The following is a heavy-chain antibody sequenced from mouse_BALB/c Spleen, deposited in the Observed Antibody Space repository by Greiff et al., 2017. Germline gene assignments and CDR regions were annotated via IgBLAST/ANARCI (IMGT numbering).Heavy chain of an antibody. CDR1: GYTFTDYE. Sequence: SGAELVRPGASVTLSCKASGYTFTDYEMHWVKQTPVHGLEWIGAIDPETGGTAYNQKFKGKATLTADKSSSTAYMELRSLTSEDSAVYYCTRKWSDYWGQGTTLTVSS. D-gene: IGHD1-1*02. CDR3: TRKWSDY. J-gene: IGHJ2*01. CDR2: IDPETGGT. V-gene: IGHV1-15*01.